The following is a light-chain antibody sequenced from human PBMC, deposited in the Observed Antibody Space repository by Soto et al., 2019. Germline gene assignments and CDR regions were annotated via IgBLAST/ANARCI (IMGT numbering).Light chain of an antibody. CDR1: SANIGAGYD. CDR3: QSYDSSLSGSVV. Sequence: QSVLTQPPSVSGAPGQRVTISCTGSSANIGAGYDVHWYQQLPGTAPNLLIYGNSNRPSGVPDRFSGSKSGTSASLAITGLQADDEADYYCQSYDSSLSGSVVFGGGTKLTVL. CDR2: GNS. J-gene: IGLJ2*01. V-gene: IGLV1-40*01.